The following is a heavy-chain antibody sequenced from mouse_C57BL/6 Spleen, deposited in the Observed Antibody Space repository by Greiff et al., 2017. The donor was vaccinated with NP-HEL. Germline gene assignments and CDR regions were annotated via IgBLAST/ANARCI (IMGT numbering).Heavy chain of an antibody. V-gene: IGHV1-15*01. CDR3: TRERIYDYFDWYFDV. CDR2: IDPETGGT. D-gene: IGHD2-4*01. Sequence: QVQLQQSGAELVRPGASVTLSCKASGYTFTDYEMHWVKQTPVHGLEWIGAIDPETGGTAYNQKFKGKATLTADKSSSTAYMELRSLTSEDSAVYYCTRERIYDYFDWYFDVWGTGTTVTVSS. CDR1: GYTFTDYE. J-gene: IGHJ1*03.